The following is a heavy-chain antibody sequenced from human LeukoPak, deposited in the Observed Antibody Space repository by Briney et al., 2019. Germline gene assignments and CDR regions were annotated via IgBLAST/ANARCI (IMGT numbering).Heavy chain of an antibody. Sequence: GGSLRLSCAASGFTFSSYGMHWVRQAPGKGLEWVAFIRYDGSNKYYADSVKGRFTISRDNSKNTLYLQMNSLRAEDTAVYYCAKGPSGVFAAHGIYYFDYWGQGTLVTVSS. D-gene: IGHD2/OR15-2a*01. J-gene: IGHJ4*02. CDR3: AKGPSGVFAAHGIYYFDY. CDR2: IRYDGSNK. CDR1: GFTFSSYG. V-gene: IGHV3-30*02.